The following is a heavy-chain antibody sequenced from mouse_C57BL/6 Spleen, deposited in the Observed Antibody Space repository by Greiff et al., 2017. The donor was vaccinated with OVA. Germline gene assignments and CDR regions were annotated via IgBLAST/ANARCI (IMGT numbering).Heavy chain of an antibody. Sequence: EVQLQQSGPELVKPGASVKISCKASGYTFTDYYMNWVKQSHGKSLEWIGDINPNNGGTSYNQKFKGKATLTVDKSSSTAYMELRSLTSEDSAVYYCAPYDGYYVFDYWGQGTTLTVSS. D-gene: IGHD2-3*01. V-gene: IGHV1-26*01. J-gene: IGHJ2*01. CDR1: GYTFTDYY. CDR3: APYDGYYVFDY. CDR2: INPNNGGT.